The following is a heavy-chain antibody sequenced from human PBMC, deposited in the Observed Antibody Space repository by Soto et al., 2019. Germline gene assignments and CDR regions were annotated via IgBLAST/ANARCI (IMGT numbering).Heavy chain of an antibody. V-gene: IGHV3-30*18. CDR2: ISYDGSNK. Sequence: QVQLVESGGGVVQPGRSLRLSCAASGFTFSSYGMHWVRQAPGKGLEWVAVISYDGSNKYYADSVKGRFTISRDNSKNTLYLQMNSLRAEDTAVYYCAKGYLALQTLDYWGQGTLVTVSS. J-gene: IGHJ4*02. D-gene: IGHD3-16*02. CDR1: GFTFSSYG. CDR3: AKGYLALQTLDY.